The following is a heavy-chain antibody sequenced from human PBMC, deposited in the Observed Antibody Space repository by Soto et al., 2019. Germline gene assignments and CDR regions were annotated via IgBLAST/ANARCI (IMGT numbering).Heavy chain of an antibody. Sequence: GGSLRLSCAASGFTFSSYGMHWVRQAPGKGLEWVAVISYDGSNKYYADSVKGRFTISRDNSKNTLYLQMNSLRAEDTAVYYCAKNIEVAPDYWYFDLWGRGTLVTVSS. CDR1: GFTFSSYG. D-gene: IGHD2-15*01. CDR3: AKNIEVAPDYWYFDL. V-gene: IGHV3-30*18. CDR2: ISYDGSNK. J-gene: IGHJ2*01.